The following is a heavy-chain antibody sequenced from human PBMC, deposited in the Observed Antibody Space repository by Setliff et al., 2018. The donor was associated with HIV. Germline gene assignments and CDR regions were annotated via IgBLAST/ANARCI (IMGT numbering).Heavy chain of an antibody. CDR3: ARHVSGSYHSPFQH. V-gene: IGHV4-34*01. CDR1: GGSFSGYY. J-gene: IGHJ1*01. D-gene: IGHD1-26*01. Sequence: PSETLSLTCAVYGGSFSGYYWSWIRQPPGKGLEWIGEINHSGSTNYHPSLKSRVTISVDTSKNQFSLKLSSVTAADTAVYYCARHVSGSYHSPFQHWGQGALVTVSS. CDR2: INHSGST.